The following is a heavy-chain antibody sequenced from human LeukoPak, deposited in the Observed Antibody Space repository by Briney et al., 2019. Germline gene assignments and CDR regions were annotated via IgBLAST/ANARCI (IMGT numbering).Heavy chain of an antibody. D-gene: IGHD2-15*01. J-gene: IGHJ4*02. CDR1: GYTFTGYY. Sequence: GASVKVSCKASGYTFTGYYMHWVRQAPGQGLEWMGWINPNSGGTNYAQKLQGRVTMTTDTSTSTAYMELRSLRSDDTAIYYCARDWGSRGSPGYFDFWGQGTLVTVSP. CDR3: ARDWGSRGSPGYFDF. V-gene: IGHV1-2*02. CDR2: INPNSGGT.